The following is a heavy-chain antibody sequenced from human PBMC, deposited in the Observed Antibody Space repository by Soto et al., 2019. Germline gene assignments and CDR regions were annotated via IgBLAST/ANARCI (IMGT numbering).Heavy chain of an antibody. CDR3: ARVPIRYYDSSGYYPHFDY. CDR1: GGSISSGGYY. CDR2: IYYSGST. J-gene: IGHJ4*02. Sequence: SLTCTVSGGSISSGGYYWSWIRQHPGKGLEWIGYIYYSGSTYYNPFLKSRVTISVDTSKNQFSLKLSSVTAADTAVYYCARVPIRYYDSSGYYPHFDYWGQGTLVTVSS. D-gene: IGHD3-22*01. V-gene: IGHV4-31*03.